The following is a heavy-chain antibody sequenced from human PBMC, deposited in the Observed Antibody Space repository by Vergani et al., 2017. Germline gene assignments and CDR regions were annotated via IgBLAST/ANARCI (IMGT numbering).Heavy chain of an antibody. CDR3: AKDILRRGRAFDI. D-gene: IGHD3-16*01. J-gene: IGHJ3*02. V-gene: IGHV1-69*08. Sequence: QVQLVQSGAEVKKPGSSVKVSCKASGGTFSSYTISWVRQAPGQGLEWMGRIIPILGTANYAQKFQGRVTITADESTSTAYMELNSLRAEDTALYYCAKDILRRGRAFDIWGQGTMVTVSS. CDR2: IIPILGTA. CDR1: GGTFSSYT.